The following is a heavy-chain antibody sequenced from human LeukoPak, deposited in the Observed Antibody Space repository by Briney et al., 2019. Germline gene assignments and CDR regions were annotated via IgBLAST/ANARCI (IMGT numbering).Heavy chain of an antibody. V-gene: IGHV3-7*03. CDR1: GFTFSSYW. J-gene: IGHJ4*02. D-gene: IGHD3-22*01. Sequence: GGSLRLSCAASGFTFSSYWMSWVRQAPGKGLEWVANIKQDGSEKYYVDSVKGRFTISRDYAKNSLYLQVNSLRGEDTAVYYCAKDLAYYYDSSGYYYSYYFDYWGQGTLVTVSS. CDR3: AKDLAYYYDSSGYYYSYYFDY. CDR2: IKQDGSEK.